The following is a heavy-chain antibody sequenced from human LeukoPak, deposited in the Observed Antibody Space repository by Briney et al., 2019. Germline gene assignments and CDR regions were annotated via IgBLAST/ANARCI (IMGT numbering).Heavy chain of an antibody. Sequence: GESLKISCKGSGYTYTNYWIGWVRQMPGKGLEFMGIIYPGDSDTRYSPSFQGQVTISVDKSINTAYLQWSSLKASDSAMYYCARAGYSNRWDGVDYWGQGTLVTVSS. CDR1: GYTYTNYW. V-gene: IGHV5-51*01. D-gene: IGHD2/OR15-2a*01. CDR2: IYPGDSDT. CDR3: ARAGYSNRWDGVDY. J-gene: IGHJ4*02.